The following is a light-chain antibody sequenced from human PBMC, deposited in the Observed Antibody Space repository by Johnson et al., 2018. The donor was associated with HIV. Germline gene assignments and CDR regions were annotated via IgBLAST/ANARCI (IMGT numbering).Light chain of an antibody. Sequence: QSVLTQPPSVSAAPGQKVTISCSGSSSNIGNNYVSWYQQLPGTAPKLLIYDNNKRPSGIPDRFSGSKSGTSATLGITGLQTGDEADYYCETWDISLSGYYVFGTGTKLTVL. V-gene: IGLV1-51*01. CDR3: ETWDISLSGYYV. J-gene: IGLJ1*01. CDR2: DNN. CDR1: SSNIGNNY.